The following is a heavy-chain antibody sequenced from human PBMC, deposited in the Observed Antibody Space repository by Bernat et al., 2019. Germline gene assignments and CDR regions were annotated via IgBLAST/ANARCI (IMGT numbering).Heavy chain of an antibody. CDR2: ISYDGSNK. J-gene: IGHJ6*02. D-gene: IGHD6-13*01. CDR1: GFTFSSYA. CDR3: ARERKQLVLPSDYYYYGMDV. Sequence: QVQLVESGGGVVQPGRSLRLSCAASGFTFSSYAMHWVRQAPVKGLERVAVISYDGSNKYYGDSVKGRFTISRDNSKNTRYLKMNSIRAEDTAGYYGARERKQLVLPSDYYYYGMDVWGQGTTVTVSS. V-gene: IGHV3-30-3*01.